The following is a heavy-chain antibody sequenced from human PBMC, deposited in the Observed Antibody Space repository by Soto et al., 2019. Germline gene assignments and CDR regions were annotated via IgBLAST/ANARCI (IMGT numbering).Heavy chain of an antibody. V-gene: IGHV3-64D*06. J-gene: IGHJ6*02. D-gene: IGHD4-4*01. CDR2: ISSNGGST. CDR3: VKGPYSNYYYYGMDV. Sequence: GGSLRLSCSASGFTFSSYAMHWVRQAPGKGLEYVSAISSNGGSTYHADSVKGRFTISRDNSKNTLYLQMSSLRAEDTAVYYCVKGPYSNYYYYGMDVWGQGTTVTVSS. CDR1: GFTFSSYA.